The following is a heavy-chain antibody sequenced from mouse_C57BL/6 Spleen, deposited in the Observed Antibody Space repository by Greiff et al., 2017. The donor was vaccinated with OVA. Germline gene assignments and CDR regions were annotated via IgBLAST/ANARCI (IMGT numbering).Heavy chain of an antibody. CDR2: IDPETGGT. CDR1: GYTFTDYE. CDR3: TREEKLLRYPDY. D-gene: IGHD1-1*01. V-gene: IGHV1-15*01. J-gene: IGHJ2*01. Sequence: QVQLQQSGAVLVRPGASVTLSCKASGYTFTDYEMHWVKQTPVHGLEWIGAIDPETGGTAYNQKFKGKAILTADKSSSTAYMELRSLTSEDSAVYYCTREEKLLRYPDYGGQGTTLTVSS.